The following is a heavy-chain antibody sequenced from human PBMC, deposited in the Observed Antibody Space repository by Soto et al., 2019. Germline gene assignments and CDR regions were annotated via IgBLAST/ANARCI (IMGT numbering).Heavy chain of an antibody. CDR2: INAGNGNT. D-gene: IGHD5-12*01. J-gene: IGHJ4*02. Sequence: QVQLVQSGAEVKKPGASVKVSCKASGYTFTSYAMHWVRQAPGQRLEWMGWINAGNGNTKYSQKFQGRVTITRDTSASTAYMELSSLRSEDTAVYYCARREVATIGIDYWGQGTLVTVSS. V-gene: IGHV1-3*01. CDR3: ARREVATIGIDY. CDR1: GYTFTSYA.